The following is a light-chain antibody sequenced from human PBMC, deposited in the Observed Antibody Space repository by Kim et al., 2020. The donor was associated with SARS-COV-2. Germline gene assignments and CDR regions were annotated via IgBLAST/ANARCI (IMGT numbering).Light chain of an antibody. CDR2: GNT. J-gene: IGLJ3*02. V-gene: IGLV1-40*01. CDR1: SSNIGAGYD. CDR3: QSSDGTMTFWV. Sequence: QSVLTQPPSVSGAPGQRVAIPCTGTSSNIGAGYDVHWYQQLPGTAPKLLIDGNTNRPSGVPDRFSASKSGSSASLTITGLQAEDEADYYCQSSDGTMTFWVFCGGTKLTVL.